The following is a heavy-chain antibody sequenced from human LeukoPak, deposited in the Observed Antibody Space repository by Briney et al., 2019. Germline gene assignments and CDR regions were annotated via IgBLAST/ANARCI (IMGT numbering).Heavy chain of an antibody. V-gene: IGHV1-2*02. Sequence: ASVKVSCKASGYTFTGYYMHWVRQAPGQGLEWMGWINPNSGGTNYAQKFQGRVTMTRDTSISTAYMELSRLRSDDTAVYYCSRTIFWSGYPYFDYWGQGTLVTVSS. J-gene: IGHJ4*02. CDR3: SRTIFWSGYPYFDY. D-gene: IGHD3-3*01. CDR2: INPNSGGT. CDR1: GYTFTGYY.